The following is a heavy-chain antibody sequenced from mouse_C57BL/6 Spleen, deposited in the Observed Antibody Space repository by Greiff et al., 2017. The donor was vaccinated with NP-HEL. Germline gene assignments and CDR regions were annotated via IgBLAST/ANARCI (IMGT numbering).Heavy chain of an antibody. D-gene: IGHD1-1*01. CDR2: IWWDDDR. V-gene: IGHV8-8*01. CDR3: ARHTVVTYFDV. CDR1: GFSLSTFGMG. J-gene: IGHJ1*03. Sequence: QVTLKVSGPGILQPSQTLSLTCSFSGFSLSTFGMGVGWISQPSGKGLVWLALIWWDDDRYYNPALHSRHTIYKDTSKNHIFLTIANVDTADTATYYCARHTVVTYFDVWGTGTTVTVSS.